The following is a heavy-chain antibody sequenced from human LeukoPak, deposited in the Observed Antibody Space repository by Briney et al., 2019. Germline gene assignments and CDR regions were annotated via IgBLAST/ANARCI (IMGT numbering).Heavy chain of an antibody. CDR3: AKDLVAIRDSSGYYYEGYFDY. J-gene: IGHJ4*02. D-gene: IGHD3-22*01. V-gene: IGHV3-23*01. Sequence: PGGSLRLSCATSRFTFSSYAVSWVRQAPGKGLEWVSVISGSGDSTYYADSVKGRFTISRDNSKDTLYLQMNSLRAEDTAVYYCAKDLVAIRDSSGYYYEGYFDYWGQGTLVTVSS. CDR2: ISGSGDST. CDR1: RFTFSSYA.